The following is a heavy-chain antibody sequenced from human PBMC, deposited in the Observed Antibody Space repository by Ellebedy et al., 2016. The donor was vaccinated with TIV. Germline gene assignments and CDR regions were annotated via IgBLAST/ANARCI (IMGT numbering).Heavy chain of an antibody. J-gene: IGHJ6*02. Sequence: GGSLRLSCAASGFTFSSYWMHWVRQVPGKGLVWVSRISADGSTTSYPDSVTGRFTISRDNAKNTLYLQMNRLGAEDAAIYYCARESMVRGEHWYFGMDVWGQGTTVTVSS. D-gene: IGHD3-10*01. V-gene: IGHV3-74*01. CDR3: ARESMVRGEHWYFGMDV. CDR2: ISADGSTT. CDR1: GFTFSSYW.